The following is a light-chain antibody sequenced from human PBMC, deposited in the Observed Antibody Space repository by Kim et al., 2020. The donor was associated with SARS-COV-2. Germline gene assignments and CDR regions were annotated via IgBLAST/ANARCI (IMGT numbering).Light chain of an antibody. CDR3: QVWDSTSGHQGV. CDR1: NIGSKS. J-gene: IGLJ2*01. V-gene: IGLV3-21*04. CDR2: YDS. Sequence: SYELTQPPSVSVAPGKTARITCGGNNIGSKSVHWYQQKPGQAPVLVIYYDSDRPSGIPERFSGSNSGNTATLTISRVEAGDEADYYCQVWDSTSGHQGVFGGGTQLTVL.